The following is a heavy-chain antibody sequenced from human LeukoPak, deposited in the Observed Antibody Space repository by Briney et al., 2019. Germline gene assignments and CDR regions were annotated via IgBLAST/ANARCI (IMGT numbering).Heavy chain of an antibody. CDR2: IIGSGGRT. CDR3: ARKEAESGPDRGYYYYGMDV. Sequence: GSLRHSPVASGFTFCSYAMRWVRPAPGKRLEWVSAIIGSGGRTYYADSVKDWFTISRDNCKNTLYLQMNSLRAEDTAVYYCARKEAESGPDRGYYYYGMDVWGQGTTVTVSS. CDR1: GFTFCSYA. V-gene: IGHV3-23*01. D-gene: IGHD3-3*01. J-gene: IGHJ6*02.